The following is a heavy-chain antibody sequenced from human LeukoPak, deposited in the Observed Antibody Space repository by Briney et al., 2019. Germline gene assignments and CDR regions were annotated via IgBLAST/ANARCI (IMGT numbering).Heavy chain of an antibody. CDR3: AKDPYSYGSYFDY. V-gene: IGHV3-30*02. Sequence: PGGSLRLSCAASGFTFSGCGMHWVRQAPGKGLEWVAFIWYDGRDKYYTDSVKGRFTISRDNSKNTLYLQMNSLRAEDTAKYYCAKDPYSYGSYFDYWGQGTLVTVSS. CDR2: IWYDGRDK. CDR1: GFTFSGCG. D-gene: IGHD5-18*01. J-gene: IGHJ4*02.